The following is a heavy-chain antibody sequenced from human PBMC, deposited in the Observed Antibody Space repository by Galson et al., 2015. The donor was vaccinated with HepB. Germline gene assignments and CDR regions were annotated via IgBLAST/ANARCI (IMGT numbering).Heavy chain of an antibody. CDR1: GGTFSSYA. Sequence: SVKASCKASGGTFSSYAISWVRQAPGQGLEWMGGIIPIFGTANYAQKFQGRVTITADESTSTAYMELSSLRSEDTAVYYCARGSQPVVPAAIAYYYYYYMDVWGKGTTVTVSS. D-gene: IGHD2-2*01. J-gene: IGHJ6*03. V-gene: IGHV1-69*13. CDR2: IIPIFGTA. CDR3: ARGSQPVVPAAIAYYYYYYMDV.